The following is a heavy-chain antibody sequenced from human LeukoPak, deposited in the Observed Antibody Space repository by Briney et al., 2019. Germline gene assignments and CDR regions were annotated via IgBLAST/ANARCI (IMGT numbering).Heavy chain of an antibody. CDR3: ARLPQRSDILTSYANSFDY. CDR2: IYYSGST. Sequence: SETLSLTCTVSGASISSSSYYWAWIRQPPGKGLEWIGNIYYSGSTYYNPSLNSRVTISVDTSKNRFSLKLTSVTAADTAVFYCARLPQRSDILTSYANSFDYWGQGTLVTVSS. J-gene: IGHJ4*02. CDR1: GASISSSSYY. D-gene: IGHD3-9*01. V-gene: IGHV4-39*01.